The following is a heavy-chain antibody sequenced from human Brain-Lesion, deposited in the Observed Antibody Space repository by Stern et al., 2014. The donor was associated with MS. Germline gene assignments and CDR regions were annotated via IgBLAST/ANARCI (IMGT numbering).Heavy chain of an antibody. D-gene: IGHD3-22*01. CDR2: INPKRGGT. V-gene: IGHV1-2*04. CDR3: ATYYYDSTGYNDF. CDR1: GYTFTGYY. Sequence: VQLLESGAEVKKPGASVKVSCKASGYTFTGYYMHWVRQAPGQGLEWMGWINPKRGGTNYAQKFQGWVTMTRDTSINTAYMELSRLRSDDTAVYYCATYYYDSTGYNDFWGQGTLVTVSS. J-gene: IGHJ4*02.